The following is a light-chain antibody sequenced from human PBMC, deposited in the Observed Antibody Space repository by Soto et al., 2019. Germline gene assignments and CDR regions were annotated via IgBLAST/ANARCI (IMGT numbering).Light chain of an antibody. Sequence: DIQMTQSPSTLSASVGDRVTITCRASQSSSSWLSWYQQKPGKAPKLLIYKASSLESGVPSRFSGSGSGTEFTLTISSLQPDDFANYYCQQYNSFSRYTFGQGTKLEIK. CDR3: QQYNSFSRYT. CDR1: QSSSSW. J-gene: IGKJ2*01. V-gene: IGKV1-5*03. CDR2: KAS.